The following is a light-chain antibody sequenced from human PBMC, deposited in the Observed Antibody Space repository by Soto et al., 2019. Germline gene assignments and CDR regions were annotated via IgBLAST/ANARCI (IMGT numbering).Light chain of an antibody. V-gene: IGLV2-14*01. CDR2: DVS. Sequence: QSGLTQPASVSGSPGQSITISCTGTSSDVGGYNYVSWYQQHPGKAPKLMIYDVSNRPSGVSNRFSGSKSGNTASLTISGLQAEDEADYYCSSYTSSSTLVFGTGTKVT. CDR1: SSDVGGYNY. J-gene: IGLJ1*01. CDR3: SSYTSSSTLV.